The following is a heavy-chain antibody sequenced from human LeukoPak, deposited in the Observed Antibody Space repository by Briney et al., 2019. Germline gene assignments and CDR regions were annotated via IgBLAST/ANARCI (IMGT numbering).Heavy chain of an antibody. CDR3: AKERDYGDYVRWFDP. CDR2: ISGSGGST. Sequence: SGGSLRLSCAASGFAFSSYAMSWVRQAPGKGLEWVSAISGSGGSTYYADSVKGRFIISRDNSKNTLYLQMNSLRAEDTAVYYCAKERDYGDYVRWFDPWGQGTLATVSS. D-gene: IGHD4-17*01. V-gene: IGHV3-23*01. J-gene: IGHJ5*02. CDR1: GFAFSSYA.